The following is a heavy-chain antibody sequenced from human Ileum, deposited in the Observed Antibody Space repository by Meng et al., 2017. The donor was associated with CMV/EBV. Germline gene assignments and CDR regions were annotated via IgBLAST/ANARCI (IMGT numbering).Heavy chain of an antibody. CDR2: ISWNSEII. Sequence: GGPLRLSCAVSGFTFDDYAMHWVRQAPGKALAWVSTISWNSEIIGYADSVKGRFTISRDNAKNSLYLQMNSLRAEDTAFYYCATGGGNPRSPCDYWGQGTLVTVSS. CDR1: GFTFDDYA. CDR3: ATGGGNPRSPCDY. D-gene: IGHD4-23*01. V-gene: IGHV3-9*01. J-gene: IGHJ4*02.